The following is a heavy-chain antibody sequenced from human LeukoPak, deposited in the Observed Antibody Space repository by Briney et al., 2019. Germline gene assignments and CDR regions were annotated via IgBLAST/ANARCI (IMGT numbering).Heavy chain of an antibody. CDR1: GFAFSTYP. J-gene: IGHJ4*02. CDR3: AKRGEVSTYYYFES. CDR2: ISSDGTSR. D-gene: IGHD2/OR15-2a*01. V-gene: IGHV3-30-3*02. Sequence: GGSLRLSCAASGFAFSTYPMHWVRQAPGKGLEWVAIISSDGTSRYYADAVKGRFTISRDNSKSTLFLQMDSLRVEDTALYYCAKRGEVSTYYYFESWGQGALVTVSS.